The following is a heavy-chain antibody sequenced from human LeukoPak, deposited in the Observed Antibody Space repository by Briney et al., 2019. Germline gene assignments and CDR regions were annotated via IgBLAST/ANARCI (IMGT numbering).Heavy chain of an antibody. Sequence: ASVKVSCKASGYTFTSCDINWVRQATGQGLEWKGWMNPNSGNTGYAQKFQGRVTMTRNTSISTAYMELSSLRSEDTAVYYCARANFDWLAMYYYYGMDVWGQGTTVTVSS. V-gene: IGHV1-8*01. CDR3: ARANFDWLAMYYYYGMDV. CDR1: GYTFTSCD. D-gene: IGHD3-9*01. J-gene: IGHJ6*02. CDR2: MNPNSGNT.